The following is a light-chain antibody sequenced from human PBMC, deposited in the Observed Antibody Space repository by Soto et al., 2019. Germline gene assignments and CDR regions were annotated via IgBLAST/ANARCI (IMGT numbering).Light chain of an antibody. V-gene: IGKV3-11*01. CDR3: QQHSHWPPWT. CDR2: GAS. CDR1: ENVRTF. Sequence: EVVLTQSPATLSLSPGERATLSCRASENVRTFVDWYQQKPGQAPRLLIYGASNRATGIPARFSGSGSGTDFTLTIGDREPEDFAVYYCQQHSHWPPWTFGQVTRVEIQ. J-gene: IGKJ1*01.